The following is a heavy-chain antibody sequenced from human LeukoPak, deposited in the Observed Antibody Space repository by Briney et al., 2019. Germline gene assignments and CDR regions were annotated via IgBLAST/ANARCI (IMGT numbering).Heavy chain of an antibody. CDR3: AKEYGGNRRAFDI. Sequence: PGGSLRLSCAASGSGLTFSSYWMHWVRQGPGKGLVWVSRINSDGTSTIYADSVKGRFTISRDNAKNTVYLQMNSLRAEDTAVYYCAKEYGGNRRAFDIWGQGTMVTVSS. V-gene: IGHV3-74*01. D-gene: IGHD4-23*01. CDR2: INSDGTST. J-gene: IGHJ3*02. CDR1: GSGLTFSSYW.